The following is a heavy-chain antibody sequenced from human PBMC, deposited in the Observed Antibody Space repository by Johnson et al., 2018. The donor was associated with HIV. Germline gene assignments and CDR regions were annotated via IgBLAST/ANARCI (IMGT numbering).Heavy chain of an antibody. CDR3: ARDSGGKYYIMDAFDI. CDR1: GFTFSSYW. V-gene: IGHV3-7*01. J-gene: IGHJ3*02. D-gene: IGHD1-26*01. CDR2: IKQDGSEK. Sequence: VQLVESGGGLVQPGGSLRLSCAASGFTFSSYWMSWVRQAPGNGLEWVANIKQDGSEKSYVDSVKGRFTISRDNAKNSLYLQMNSLRAEDTAVYYCARDSGGKYYIMDAFDIWGQGTMVTVSS.